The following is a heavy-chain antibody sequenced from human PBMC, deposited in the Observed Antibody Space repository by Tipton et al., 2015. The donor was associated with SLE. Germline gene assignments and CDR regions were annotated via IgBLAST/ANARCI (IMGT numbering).Heavy chain of an antibody. Sequence: SGFTFDDYAMHWVRQAPGKGLEWVSGISWNSGSIGYADSVKGRFTISRDNAKNSLYLQMNSLRAEDTALYYCLGYCSGGSCYDAFDIWGPGTMVTVSS. D-gene: IGHD2-15*01. CDR2: ISWNSGSI. J-gene: IGHJ3*02. CDR1: GFTFDDYA. V-gene: IGHV3-9*01. CDR3: LGYCSGGSCYDAFDI.